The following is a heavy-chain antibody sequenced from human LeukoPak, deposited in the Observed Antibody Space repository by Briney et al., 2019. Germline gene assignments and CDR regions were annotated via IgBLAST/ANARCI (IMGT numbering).Heavy chain of an antibody. Sequence: GASVKVSCKASGYTFTSYYMHWVRQAPGQGLEWMGIINPSDGSTSYAQKFQGRVTMTRDTSTSTVYMELSSLRSEDTAVYYCARDKVDYDFWSGYYDYWGQGTLVTVSS. D-gene: IGHD3-3*01. CDR2: INPSDGST. CDR1: GYTFTSYY. CDR3: ARDKVDYDFWSGYYDY. J-gene: IGHJ4*02. V-gene: IGHV1-46*01.